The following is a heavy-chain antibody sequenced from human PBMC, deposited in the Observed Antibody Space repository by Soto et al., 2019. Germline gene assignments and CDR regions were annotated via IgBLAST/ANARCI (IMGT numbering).Heavy chain of an antibody. J-gene: IGHJ4*02. CDR2: ISPYKGDT. V-gene: IGHV1-18*01. CDR3: ARAFGCYRYYFGS. Sequence: ASVKVSCKASGYIFTSYGITWVRQAQGEGLEWMGWISPYKGDTHYAQRLQGRVTMTTDTSTTTAYMELRSLRSDDTAMYYCARAFGCYRYYFGSRGQGTLVTVSS. D-gene: IGHD3-3*01. CDR1: GYIFTSYG.